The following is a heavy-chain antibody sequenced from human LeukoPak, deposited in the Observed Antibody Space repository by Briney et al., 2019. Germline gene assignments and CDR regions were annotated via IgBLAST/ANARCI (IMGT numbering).Heavy chain of an antibody. D-gene: IGHD3-3*01. CDR2: ISGSGGST. CDR3: AKIDDFWSGYPDY. V-gene: IGHV3-23*01. J-gene: IGHJ4*02. CDR1: GFTFSSSA. Sequence: GGSLRLSCAASGFTFSSSAMSWVRQAPGKGLEWVSAISGSGGSTYYADSVKGRFTISRDNSKNTLYLQMNSLRAEDTAVYYCAKIDDFWSGYPDYWGQGTLVTVSS.